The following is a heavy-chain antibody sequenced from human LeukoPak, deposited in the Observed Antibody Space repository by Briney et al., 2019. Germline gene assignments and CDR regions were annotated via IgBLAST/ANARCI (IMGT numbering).Heavy chain of an antibody. V-gene: IGHV3-33*06. Sequence: GGSLRPSCAASGFTFSRYGMHWVRQAPGKGLEWVAVIWYDESNSYYADSVKGRFTISRDNSKKTLYLQMNSLRAEDTAVYYCAKSFLELEAYDYYMDVWGKGTTVTVSS. D-gene: IGHD1-7*01. CDR3: AKSFLELEAYDYYMDV. J-gene: IGHJ6*03. CDR2: IWYDESNS. CDR1: GFTFSRYG.